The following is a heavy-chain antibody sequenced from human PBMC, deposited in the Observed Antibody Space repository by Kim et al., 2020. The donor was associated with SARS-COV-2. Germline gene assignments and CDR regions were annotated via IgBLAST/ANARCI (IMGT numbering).Heavy chain of an antibody. CDR2: IYYSGST. D-gene: IGHD3-22*01. Sequence: SQTLSLTCTVSGGSISSYYWSWIRQPPGKGLEWIGYIYYSGSTNYNPSLKSRVTISVDTSKNQFSLKLSSVTAANTAVYYCARHGYYDRALRQQLRVFYFDYWGQGTLVTVSS. J-gene: IGHJ4*02. CDR3: ARHGYYDRALRQQLRVFYFDY. V-gene: IGHV4-59*08. CDR1: GGSISSYY.